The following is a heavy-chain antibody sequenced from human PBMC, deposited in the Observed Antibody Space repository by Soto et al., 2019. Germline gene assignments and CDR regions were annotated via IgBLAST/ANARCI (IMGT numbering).Heavy chain of an antibody. Sequence: SETLSLTCAVYGGSFSGYYWSWIRQPPGKGLEWIGEINHSGSTNYNPSLKSRVTISVDTSKNQFSLKLSSVTAADTAVYYCARVIGYSSSWLDPKLYYFDYWGQGTLVTVSS. D-gene: IGHD6-13*01. CDR3: ARVIGYSSSWLDPKLYYFDY. J-gene: IGHJ4*02. CDR1: GGSFSGYY. V-gene: IGHV4-34*01. CDR2: INHSGST.